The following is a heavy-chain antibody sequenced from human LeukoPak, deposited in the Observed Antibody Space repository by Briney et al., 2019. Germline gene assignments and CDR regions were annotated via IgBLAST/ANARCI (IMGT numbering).Heavy chain of an antibody. CDR1: GYTFTSYY. J-gene: IGHJ4*02. CDR3: ARDWVAYCGGDCYHPLDY. V-gene: IGHV1-46*01. CDR2: INPSGGST. Sequence: GASVKVSCKASGYTFTSYYMHWVRQAPGQGLEWMGIINPSGGSTSYAQKFQGRVTMTRDTSTSTVYMELSSLRSEDTAVYYCARDWVAYCGGDCYHPLDYWGQGTLVTVSS. D-gene: IGHD2-21*02.